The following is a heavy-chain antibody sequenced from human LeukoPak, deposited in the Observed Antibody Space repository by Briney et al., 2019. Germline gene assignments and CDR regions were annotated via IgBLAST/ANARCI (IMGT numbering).Heavy chain of an antibody. CDR2: ISSSSSYI. V-gene: IGHV3-21*01. J-gene: IGHJ6*02. Sequence: PGGSLRLSCAASGFTFSSYSMNWVRQAPGKGLEWVSSISSSSSYIYYADSVKGRFTISRDNAKNSLYLQMNSLRAEDTAVYYCARDYRRSLGMDVWGQGTTVTVSS. CDR3: ARDYRRSLGMDV. CDR1: GFTFSSYS.